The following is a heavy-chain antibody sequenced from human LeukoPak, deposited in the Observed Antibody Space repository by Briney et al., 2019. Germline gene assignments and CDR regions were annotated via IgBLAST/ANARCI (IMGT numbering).Heavy chain of an antibody. V-gene: IGHV4-59*12. CDR2: IYYTGST. Sequence: SETLSLTCTVSGGSISTYYWNWIRQPPGKGLEWIGSIYYTGSTNYNPSLKSRVTISVDTSKNHFSLKLNSVTAADTAVYYCARPGTDYGVTYGAPDTNWFDPWGQGTLVTVSS. J-gene: IGHJ5*02. CDR1: GGSISTYY. D-gene: IGHD4-17*01. CDR3: ARPGTDYGVTYGAPDTNWFDP.